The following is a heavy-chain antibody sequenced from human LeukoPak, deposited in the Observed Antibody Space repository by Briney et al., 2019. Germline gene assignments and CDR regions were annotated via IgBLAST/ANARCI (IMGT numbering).Heavy chain of an antibody. CDR3: AKDGNSGYDFYFFDY. Sequence: GGSLRLSCAAFGFTFSSYGMHWVRQAPGKGLEWVAFIRYDGSNKYYADSVKGRFTISRDNSKNTLYLQMNSLRAEDTAVYYCAKDGNSGYDFYFFDYWGQGTLVTVSS. D-gene: IGHD5-12*01. V-gene: IGHV3-30*02. CDR2: IRYDGSNK. J-gene: IGHJ4*02. CDR1: GFTFSSYG.